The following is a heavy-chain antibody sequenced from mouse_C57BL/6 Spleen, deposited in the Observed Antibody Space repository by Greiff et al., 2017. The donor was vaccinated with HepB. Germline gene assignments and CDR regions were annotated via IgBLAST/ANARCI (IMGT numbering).Heavy chain of an antibody. D-gene: IGHD2-2*01. Sequence: EVQLQQSGPELVKPGASVKISCKASGYTFTDYYMNWVKQSHGKSLEWIGDINPNNGGTSYNQKFKGKATLTVDKSSSTAYMELRSLTSEDSAVYYCALGGYGYTDYWGQGTTLTVSS. CDR1: GYTFTDYY. CDR3: ALGGYGYTDY. V-gene: IGHV1-26*01. J-gene: IGHJ2*01. CDR2: INPNNGGT.